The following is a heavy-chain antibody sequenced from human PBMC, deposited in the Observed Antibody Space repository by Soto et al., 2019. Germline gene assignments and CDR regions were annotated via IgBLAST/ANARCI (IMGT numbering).Heavy chain of an antibody. D-gene: IGHD1-7*01. V-gene: IGHV4-4*02. Sequence: GTLSLTCAVSGASFTSNDWWTCVRQPPGRGLEWIGEIYRTGSTNYNPPLKSRVTISLDKSENQFSLKVTSLAAADTAVYYCASRDPGTSVDYWGQGTLVTVSS. J-gene: IGHJ4*02. CDR2: IYRTGST. CDR3: ASRDPGTSVDY. CDR1: GASFTSNDW.